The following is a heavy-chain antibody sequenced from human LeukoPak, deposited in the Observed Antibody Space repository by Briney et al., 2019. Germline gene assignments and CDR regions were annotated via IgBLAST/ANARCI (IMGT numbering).Heavy chain of an antibody. Sequence: PGGSLRLSCAASGFTFSSYSMNWVRQAPGKGLEWVSYISSSSSTIYYADSVKGRFTISRDNAKNSLYLQMNSLRAEDTAVYYCARDPTHPDDYGDCETYYFDYWGQGTLVTVSS. J-gene: IGHJ4*02. CDR1: GFTFSSYS. CDR3: ARDPTHPDDYGDCETYYFDY. D-gene: IGHD4-17*01. V-gene: IGHV3-48*01. CDR2: ISSSSSTI.